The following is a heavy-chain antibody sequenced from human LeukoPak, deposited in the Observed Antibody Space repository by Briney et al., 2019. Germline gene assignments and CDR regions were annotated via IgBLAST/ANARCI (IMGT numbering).Heavy chain of an antibody. V-gene: IGHV4-34*01. CDR1: GGSFSGYY. D-gene: IGHD3-10*01. CDR2: IDHRGST. Sequence: PSETLSLTCAVYGGSFSGYYWSWIRQPPGKGLEWIGEIDHRGSTNYNPSLKSRVTISVDTSKNQFSLKLSSVTAADTAVYYCARNGYGSGSSWWGQGTLVTVSS. J-gene: IGHJ4*02. CDR3: ARNGYGSGSSW.